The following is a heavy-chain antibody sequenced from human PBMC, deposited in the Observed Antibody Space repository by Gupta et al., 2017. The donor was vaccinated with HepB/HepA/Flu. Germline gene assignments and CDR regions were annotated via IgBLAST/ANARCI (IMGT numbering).Heavy chain of an antibody. CDR1: GFTFSDYE. CDR2: ISSSGYII. CDR3: ARDLFRNGYNSGFDY. J-gene: IGHJ4*02. V-gene: IGHV3-48*03. Sequence: EVQLVESGGGFVQPGGSLRLSCAASGFTFSDYEMNWVRQAPGKGLEWVSYISSSGYIIYYTDSVKGRFTISRDNAKNSLYLQMNSLRVEDTAVYYCARDLFRNGYNSGFDYWGQGTLVTVSS. D-gene: IGHD5-12*01.